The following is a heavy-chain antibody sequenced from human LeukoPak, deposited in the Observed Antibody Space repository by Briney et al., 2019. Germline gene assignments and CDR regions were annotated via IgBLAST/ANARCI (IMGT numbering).Heavy chain of an antibody. CDR1: GFTFDDYA. Sequence: PGRSLRLSCAASGFTFDDYAMHWVRQAPGTGLEWVAGISWNSGSICYAYSVKGRFTISRDNAKNSLYLQMISLRAEDTAFYYCAKDRSGELFLDYFDYWGQGTLVTVSS. V-gene: IGHV3-9*01. CDR2: ISWNSGSI. J-gene: IGHJ4*02. D-gene: IGHD3-10*01. CDR3: AKDRSGELFLDYFDY.